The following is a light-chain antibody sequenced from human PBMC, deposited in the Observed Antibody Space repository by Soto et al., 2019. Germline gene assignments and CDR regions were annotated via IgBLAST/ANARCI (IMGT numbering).Light chain of an antibody. V-gene: IGKV3-20*01. J-gene: IGKJ3*01. CDR3: QQFGTSSLVT. Sequence: EIVLTQSPGTLSLSPGERATLSCRASQSVNTKYLAWYQQKPGQAPRLLSSGVSSRATGIPDRFSGSGSETDFILTISRVEPEDFAVYYCQQFGTSSLVTFGPGTKVDIK. CDR1: QSVNTKY. CDR2: GVS.